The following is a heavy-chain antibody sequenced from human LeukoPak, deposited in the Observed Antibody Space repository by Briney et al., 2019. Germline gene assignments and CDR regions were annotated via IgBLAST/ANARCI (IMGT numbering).Heavy chain of an antibody. J-gene: IGHJ6*02. CDR3: ARQMGYYDSSGYTPLYYYAMDV. Sequence: GESLKISCKGSGYSFTSYWIGWVRQVPGKGLEWMGIIYPGDSHTRYSPSFQGQLTISADRSISTAYLQWSSLKASDTAMYYCARQMGYYDSSGYTPLYYYAMDVWGQGTTVTVSS. CDR2: IYPGDSHT. CDR1: GYSFTSYW. V-gene: IGHV5-51*01. D-gene: IGHD3-22*01.